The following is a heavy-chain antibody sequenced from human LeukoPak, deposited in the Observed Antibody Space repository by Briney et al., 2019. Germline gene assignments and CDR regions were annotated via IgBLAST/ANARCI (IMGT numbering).Heavy chain of an antibody. Sequence: GGSLRLSCAASGFTFDDYAMHWVRQTPGKGLEWVSGISWNSGSIGYADSVKGRFTISRDNAKNSLYLQMNSLRAEDTALYYCAKDRVLDILTGWFDYWGQGTLVTVSS. CDR3: AKDRVLDILTGWFDY. V-gene: IGHV3-9*01. J-gene: IGHJ4*02. CDR2: ISWNSGSI. D-gene: IGHD3-9*01. CDR1: GFTFDDYA.